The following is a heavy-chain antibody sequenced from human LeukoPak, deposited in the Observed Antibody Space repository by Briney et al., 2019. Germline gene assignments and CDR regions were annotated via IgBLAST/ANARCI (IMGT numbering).Heavy chain of an antibody. CDR2: IYYSGSA. CDR3: ARYSAATVGHSKWFDP. J-gene: IGHJ5*02. CDR1: GGSISSYY. Sequence: SETLSLTCTVSGGSISSYYWSWIRQPPGKGLEWIGYIYYSGSANYNPSLKSRVTFSVDTSRNQFSLKLTSVTAADTAMYYCARYSAATVGHSKWFDPWGQGTLVSVSS. V-gene: IGHV4-59*08. D-gene: IGHD4-23*01.